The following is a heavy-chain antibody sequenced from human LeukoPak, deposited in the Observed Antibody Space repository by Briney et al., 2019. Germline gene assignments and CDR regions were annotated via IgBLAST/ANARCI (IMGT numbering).Heavy chain of an antibody. CDR3: TSEFYDFWSGPLT. D-gene: IGHD3-3*01. CDR2: IKSKTDGGTT. CDR1: GFTFSNAW. V-gene: IGHV3-15*01. Sequence: GGSLRLSCAASGFTFSNAWMSWVRQAPGKGLEWVGRIKSKTDGGTTDYAAPVKGRFTISRDDSKNTLYLQMNSLKTEDTAVYYCTSEFYDFWSGPLTWGQGTLVTVSS. J-gene: IGHJ5*02.